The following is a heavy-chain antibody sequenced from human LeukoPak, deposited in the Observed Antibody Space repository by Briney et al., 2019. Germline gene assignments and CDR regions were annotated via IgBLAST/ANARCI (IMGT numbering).Heavy chain of an antibody. J-gene: IGHJ4*02. CDR2: VSGSGDNT. CDR3: AKDPHAGSGWYRGYFDY. D-gene: IGHD6-19*01. V-gene: IGHV3-23*01. Sequence: GGSLRLSCAASGFTFSSYAMSWVRQAPGKGLEWVSSVSGSGDNTYYADSVKGRFTISRDNSMNTLYLRMNTLRAEDMAVYYCAKDPHAGSGWYRGYFDYWGQGTLVTVSS. CDR1: GFTFSSYA.